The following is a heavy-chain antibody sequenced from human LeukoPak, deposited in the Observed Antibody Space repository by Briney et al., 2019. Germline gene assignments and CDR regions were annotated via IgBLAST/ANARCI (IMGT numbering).Heavy chain of an antibody. J-gene: IGHJ5*02. D-gene: IGHD3-10*01. CDR3: ARGEYYGSEPMDWFDP. Sequence: SETLSLTCTVSGGSISSGGYYWSWIRQHPGKGLEWIGFIYYSGSTYYNPSLKSRVTISVDTSKNQFSLKLSSVTAAYTAVYYCARGEYYGSEPMDWFDPWGQGTLVTVSS. V-gene: IGHV4-31*03. CDR1: GGSISSGGYY. CDR2: IYYSGST.